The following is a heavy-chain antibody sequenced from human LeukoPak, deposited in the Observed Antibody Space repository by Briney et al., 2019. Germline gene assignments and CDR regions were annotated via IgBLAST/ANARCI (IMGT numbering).Heavy chain of an antibody. CDR2: ISSSGSTI. D-gene: IGHD6-13*01. CDR1: GFTFSSYE. J-gene: IGHJ3*02. Sequence: GGSLRLSCAASGFTFSSYEMNWVRQAPGKGLEWVSYISSSGSTIYYADSVKGRFTISRDNAKNSLYLQMNSLRAEDTAVYYCARGKAAAGWANDAFDIWGQGTMVTVS. V-gene: IGHV3-48*03. CDR3: ARGKAAAGWANDAFDI.